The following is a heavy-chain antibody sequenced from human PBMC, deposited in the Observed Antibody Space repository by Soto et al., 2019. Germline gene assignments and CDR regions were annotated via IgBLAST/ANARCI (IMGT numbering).Heavy chain of an antibody. V-gene: IGHV1-69*12. J-gene: IGHJ6*02. CDR1: GGTLSNYG. CDR3: ARGDATKIVVTTYYGMDV. D-gene: IGHD4-17*01. CDR2: IIPVFGTA. Sequence: QVQLVQSGAEVKKPGSSVKVSCKASGGTLSNYGISWVRQAPGQGLGWMGGIIPVFGTANYAQKFQGRVTITADESTGTVYMEVSSLRSEDTAVYYCARGDATKIVVTTYYGMDVWGQGTTVTVSS.